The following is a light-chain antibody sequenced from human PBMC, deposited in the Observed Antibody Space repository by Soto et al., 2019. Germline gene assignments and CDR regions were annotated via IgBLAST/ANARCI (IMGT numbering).Light chain of an antibody. V-gene: IGKV3-11*01. J-gene: IGKJ3*01. CDR1: QSVSSY. CDR2: DAS. CDR3: QHRRHCPPT. Sequence: EIVLTQSPATLSLSPGERATLSCRASQSVSSYLAWYQQKPGQAPRLLIYDASNRATGIPARFSGSGSGTAFTPTINRLEHEDFAPYNSQHRRHCPPTSGPGTKVDIK.